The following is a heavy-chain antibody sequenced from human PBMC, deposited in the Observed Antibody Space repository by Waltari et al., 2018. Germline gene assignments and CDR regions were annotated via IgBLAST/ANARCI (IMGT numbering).Heavy chain of an antibody. CDR1: GFTFSSYA. J-gene: IGHJ4*02. V-gene: IGHV3-23*01. CDR2: ISGSGGST. D-gene: IGHD1-26*01. Sequence: EVQLLESGGGLVQPGGSLRLSCAASGFTFSSYAMSWVRQAPGKGLEWVSAISGSGGSTYYADAVKGRFTISRDNSKNTLYLQMNSLRAEDTAVYYCAKVMLGSGSYFGRYYFDYWGQGTLVTVSS. CDR3: AKVMLGSGSYFGRYYFDY.